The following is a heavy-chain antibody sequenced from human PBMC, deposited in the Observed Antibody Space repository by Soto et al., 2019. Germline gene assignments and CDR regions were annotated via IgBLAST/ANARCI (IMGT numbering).Heavy chain of an antibody. CDR1: GFSFSNYG. Sequence: EVQLLESGGGLVQPGGSLRLPCVASGFSFSNYGMNWVRQTPGKGLEWVSAISGSGDSTYYADSVKGRFTISRDNSKYTLYLQMNSLRVEDTAVYYCAKDLSPSSGTYYGYFDYWGQGTLVTVSS. CDR3: AKDLSPSSGTYYGYFDY. CDR2: ISGSGDST. J-gene: IGHJ4*02. V-gene: IGHV3-23*01. D-gene: IGHD1-26*01.